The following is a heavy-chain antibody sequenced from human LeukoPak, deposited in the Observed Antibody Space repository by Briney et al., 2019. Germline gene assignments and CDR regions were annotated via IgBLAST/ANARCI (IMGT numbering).Heavy chain of an antibody. CDR2: ISSNGDSA. V-gene: IGHV3-64*01. D-gene: IGHD3-22*01. J-gene: IGHJ4*02. CDR3: ARAGYDSSRYYFFDY. CDR1: GFTFNSYA. Sequence: GESLSLSCAASGFTFNSYAMHWVRQAPGKGLEYVSGISSNGDSAYYVNSVKGRFTISRDNSKNTLYLQMGCLRAEDMAVYYCARAGYDSSRYYFFDYWGQGTLVTVSS.